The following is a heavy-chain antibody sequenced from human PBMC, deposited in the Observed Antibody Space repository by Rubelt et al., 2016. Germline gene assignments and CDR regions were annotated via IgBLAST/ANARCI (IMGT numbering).Heavy chain of an antibody. CDR1: GSTVSSHY. Sequence: EVQLVESGGGLVQPGGSLRLSCAASGSTVSSHYMSWVRQAPGKGLEWVSVIFSGGSTYYADSVKGRFTISRDNSKNTLYLQMNSLRAEDTAVYYCARNWGFDYWGQGTLVTVSS. D-gene: IGHD7-27*01. CDR2: IFSGGST. J-gene: IGHJ4*02. V-gene: IGHV3-66*01. CDR3: ARNWGFDY.